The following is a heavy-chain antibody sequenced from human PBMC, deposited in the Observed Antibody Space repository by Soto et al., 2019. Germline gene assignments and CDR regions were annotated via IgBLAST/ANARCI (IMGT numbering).Heavy chain of an antibody. CDR3: ARGADEFSSGYYYEY. CDR1: GYTFSRHG. J-gene: IGHJ4*02. D-gene: IGHD3-3*01. Sequence: QVQLVQSGAEVKKPGASVTVSCKASGYTFSRHGISWVRQAPGQGLEWMAWSGNTNYAQKFQGRLTLTTNPSTRTAYMELRSLRSDDTAVYYCARGADEFSSGYYYEYWGQGTLVTVAS. CDR2: SGNT. V-gene: IGHV1-18*04.